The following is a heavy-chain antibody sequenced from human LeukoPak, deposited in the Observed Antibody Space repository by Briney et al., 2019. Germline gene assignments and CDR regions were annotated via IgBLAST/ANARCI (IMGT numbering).Heavy chain of an antibody. D-gene: IGHD1-26*01. Sequence: WGSLRLSCVASGFTFSRFELNWVRQAPGKGLEWVSIIYSGGSTFYADSVKGRFTISRDNSKNTLYLQMNSLRAEDTAVYYCARGGSYLSAFDIWGQGTMVTVSS. CDR2: IYSGGST. V-gene: IGHV3-53*01. J-gene: IGHJ3*02. CDR1: GFTFSRFE. CDR3: ARGGSYLSAFDI.